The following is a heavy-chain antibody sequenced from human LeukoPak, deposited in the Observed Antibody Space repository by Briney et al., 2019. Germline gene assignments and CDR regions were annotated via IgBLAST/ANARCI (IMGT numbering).Heavy chain of an antibody. D-gene: IGHD3-22*01. J-gene: IGHJ4*02. CDR1: GFTFSSYW. Sequence: PGGSLRLSCAASGFTFSSYWMHWVRQAPGKGLVWVSRINSDGSSTSYADSVKGRFTISRDNAKNTLYLQMNSLRAEDTAVYYCARDMETYYYDSSGLPHWGQGTLVTVSS. CDR3: ARDMETYYYDSSGLPH. CDR2: INSDGSST. V-gene: IGHV3-74*01.